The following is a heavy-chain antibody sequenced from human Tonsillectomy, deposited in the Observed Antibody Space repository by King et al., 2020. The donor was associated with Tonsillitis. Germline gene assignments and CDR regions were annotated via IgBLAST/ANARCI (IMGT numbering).Heavy chain of an antibody. CDR3: ARGPSYYTNSPYAFDI. CDR1: GGSINSGDYY. J-gene: IGHJ3*02. D-gene: IGHD2-2*02. Sequence: QLQESGPGLVKPSQTLSLTCTVSGGSINSGDYYWTWIRQHPGKDLEWIGNIYYSGSTYYNPSLTSRVTISVDTSKNNFSLRLNSVTAADTAVYYCARGPSYYTNSPYAFDIWGQGTMVTVSS. CDR2: IYYSGST. V-gene: IGHV4-31*03.